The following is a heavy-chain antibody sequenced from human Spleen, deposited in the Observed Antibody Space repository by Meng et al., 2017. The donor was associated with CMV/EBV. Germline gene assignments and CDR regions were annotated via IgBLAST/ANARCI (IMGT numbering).Heavy chain of an antibody. J-gene: IGHJ4*02. CDR3: ARGRRYNFGSPRGEIDF. V-gene: IGHV4-61*01. CDR2: IYYWGSTNYSPSRNT. D-gene: IGHD5-18*01. CDR1: GGSVNSGSYY. Sequence: SETLSLTCTVSGGSVNSGSYYWSWIRQPPGKGLEYIGYIYYWGSTNYSPSRNTNYSPSLKSRVTISLDTSKNQFSLKLTSVTAADTTVYYCARGRRYNFGSPRGEIDFWGQGTQVTVSS.